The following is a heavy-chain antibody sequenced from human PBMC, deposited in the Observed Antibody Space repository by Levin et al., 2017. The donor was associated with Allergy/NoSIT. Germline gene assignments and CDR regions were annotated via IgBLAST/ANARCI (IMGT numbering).Heavy chain of an antibody. CDR3: TTGSGYLDYFEH. CDR1: GFTFNTYG. V-gene: IGHV3-23*01. J-gene: IGHJ4*02. D-gene: IGHD3-22*01. Sequence: LSLPCAASGFTFNTYGMTWVRQAPGKGLEWVSSIIGSGALTHYSDSVKGRFTISRDNSQNTLYLQMNSLRPEDTALYYCTTGSGYLDYFEHWGQGTLVTVSS. CDR2: IIGSGALT.